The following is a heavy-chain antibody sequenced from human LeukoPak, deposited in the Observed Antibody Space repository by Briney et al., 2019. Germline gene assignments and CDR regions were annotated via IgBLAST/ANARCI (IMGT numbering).Heavy chain of an antibody. CDR3: ARDLYYYDRSGYLR. CDR2: IYSGGNT. J-gene: IGHJ4*02. D-gene: IGHD3-22*01. V-gene: IGHV3-53*01. Sequence: GGSLRLSCAASGFTVSSNYMSWVRQAPGKGLEWVSVIYSGGNTYYADSVRGRFTISRDNSKNTLYLQMNSLRAEDTAVYYCARDLYYYDRSGYLRWGQGTLVTVSS. CDR1: GFTVSSNY.